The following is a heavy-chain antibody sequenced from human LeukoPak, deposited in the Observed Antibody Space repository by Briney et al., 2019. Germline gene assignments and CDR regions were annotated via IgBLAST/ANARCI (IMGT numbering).Heavy chain of an antibody. CDR1: GFTFSTSW. CDR2: VSTDGSTT. J-gene: IGHJ5*02. D-gene: IGHD5-18*01. CDR3: ARSIGYVES. Sequence: GGSLRLSCAASGFTFSTSWMHWVRQASGKGLEWVSHVSTDGSTTAYADSVKGRFTISRENAKNTVYLQMNSLRAEVTAVYYCARSIGYVESWGQGTLVTVSS. V-gene: IGHV3-74*01.